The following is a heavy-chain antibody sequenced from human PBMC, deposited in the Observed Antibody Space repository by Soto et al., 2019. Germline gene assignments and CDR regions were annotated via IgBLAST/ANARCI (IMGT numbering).Heavy chain of an antibody. V-gene: IGHV3-30*18. CDR3: AKVGSTRFLEWLFPFDF. D-gene: IGHD3-3*01. CDR1: GFTFSNYG. CDR2: ISYDGNTE. J-gene: IGHJ4*02. Sequence: PGESLRLSCAASGFTFSNYGMNWVRQPPGKGLEWVAIISYDGNTEYYADSVKCRFTISKNNSKNTLFLQMNSLRPADTAVYYCAKVGSTRFLEWLFPFDFWGQGTLVTVSS.